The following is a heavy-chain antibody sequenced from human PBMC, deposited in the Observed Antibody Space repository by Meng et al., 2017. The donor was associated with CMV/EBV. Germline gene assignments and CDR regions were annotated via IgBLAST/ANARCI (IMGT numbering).Heavy chain of an antibody. CDR1: GFTFSSYG. V-gene: IGHV3-30*02. J-gene: IGHJ4*02. D-gene: IGHD2-2*01. Sequence: LSLTCAASGFTFSSYGMHWVRQAPGKGLEWVAFIRYDGSNKYYADSVKGRFTISRDNSKNTLYLQMNSLRAEDTAVYYCAKGDGLDQLQGPLVDYWGQGTLVTVSS. CDR2: IRYDGSNK. CDR3: AKGDGLDQLQGPLVDY.